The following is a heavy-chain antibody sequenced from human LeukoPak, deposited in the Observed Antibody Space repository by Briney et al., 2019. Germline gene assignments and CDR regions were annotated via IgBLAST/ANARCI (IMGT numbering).Heavy chain of an antibody. Sequence: SVKVSCKASGGTFSSYAISWVRQAPGQGLEWMGGIIPIFGTANYAQKFQGRVTITRDTSASTAYMELSSLRSEDTAVYYCARDNGLLWFGELLQWFDPWGQGTLVTVSS. D-gene: IGHD3-10*01. V-gene: IGHV1-69*05. CDR2: IIPIFGTA. J-gene: IGHJ5*02. CDR3: ARDNGLLWFGELLQWFDP. CDR1: GGTFSSYA.